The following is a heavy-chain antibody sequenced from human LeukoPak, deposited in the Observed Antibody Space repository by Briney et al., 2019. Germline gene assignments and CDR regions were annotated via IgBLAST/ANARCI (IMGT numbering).Heavy chain of an antibody. D-gene: IGHD3-22*01. CDR3: ARGRYYDSSGLDY. J-gene: IGHJ4*02. CDR1: GFTVSSNY. Sequence: PGGSLRLSCAASGFTVSSNYMSWIRQPPGKGLEWIGEINHSGSTNYNPSLKSRVTISVDTSKNQFSLKLSSVTAADTAVYYCARGRYYDSSGLDYWGQGTLVTVSS. V-gene: IGHV4-34*01. CDR2: INHSGST.